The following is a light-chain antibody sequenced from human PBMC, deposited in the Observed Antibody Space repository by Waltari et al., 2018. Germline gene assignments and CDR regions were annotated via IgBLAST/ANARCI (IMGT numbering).Light chain of an antibody. J-gene: IGLJ2*01. CDR1: SGSIGSNY. V-gene: IGLV6-57*04. CDR2: EDN. Sequence: NFLLTQPHSVSESPGKTITISCSRSSGSIGSNYVQWYQQRPGSAPITLIYEDNQRPSGVPDRFSGSIDSSSNSASRTIAGLRTEDEADYYCQSSDNSPQVIFGGGTKLAVL. CDR3: QSSDNSPQVI.